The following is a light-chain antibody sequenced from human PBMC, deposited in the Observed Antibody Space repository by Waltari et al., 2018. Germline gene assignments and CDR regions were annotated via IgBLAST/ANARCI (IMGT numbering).Light chain of an antibody. CDR2: MYGGGGH. V-gene: IGLV4-69*01. CDR1: SEHSASA. CDR3: RTWDPDTVV. Sequence: QLAVTQSPSSSASLGASVKLTCTLSSEHSASAIAWHQHQPEKGPRFLMEMYGGGGHTKGDGIPDRFSGLRSGAERYLTIYSLEYEDEAAYCCRTWDPDTVVFGGGTKLTV. J-gene: IGLJ2*01.